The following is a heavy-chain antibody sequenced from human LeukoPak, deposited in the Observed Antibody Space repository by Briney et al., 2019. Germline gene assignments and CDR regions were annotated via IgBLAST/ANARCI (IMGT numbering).Heavy chain of an antibody. J-gene: IGHJ3*02. CDR1: GYSFTSYW. V-gene: IGHV5-51*01. D-gene: IGHD1-1*01. CDR3: GRPSNWNDVAAFDS. CDR2: IYPGDSDT. Sequence: GESLKISCKGSGYSFTSYWIGWVRQMPGKGLEWMGIIYPGDSDTRYSPSFQGQVTISADKSISTAYLQWSSLKASDTAIYYWGRPSNWNDVAAFDSWGQGTMVTVSS.